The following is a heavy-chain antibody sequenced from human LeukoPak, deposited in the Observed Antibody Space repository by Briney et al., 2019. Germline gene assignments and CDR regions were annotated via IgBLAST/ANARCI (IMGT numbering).Heavy chain of an antibody. V-gene: IGHV1-69*05. CDR2: IIPIFGTA. D-gene: IGHD2-15*01. Sequence: SVRVSCKASGGTFSSYAISWVRQAPGQGLEWMGRIIPIFGTANYAQKFQGRVTITTDESTSTAYMELSSLRSEDTAVYYCARAPGYCSGGSCLDYWGQGTLVTVSS. J-gene: IGHJ4*02. CDR1: GGTFSSYA. CDR3: ARAPGYCSGGSCLDY.